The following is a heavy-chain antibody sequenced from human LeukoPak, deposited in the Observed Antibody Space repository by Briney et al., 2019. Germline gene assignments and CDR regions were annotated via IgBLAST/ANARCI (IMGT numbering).Heavy chain of an antibody. V-gene: IGHV4-38-2*02. D-gene: IGHD3-9*01. J-gene: IGHJ4*02. CDR3: ARTLRYFDWLPAGETDY. Sequence: SETLSLTCTVSGYSISSGYYWGWIRQSPGKGLEWIGNIYRRGSTHYNPSLKSRVTISMDTSKNQFSLRLSSVTAADTAVYYCARTLRYFDWLPAGETDYWGQGTLVTVSS. CDR2: IYRRGST. CDR1: GYSISSGYY.